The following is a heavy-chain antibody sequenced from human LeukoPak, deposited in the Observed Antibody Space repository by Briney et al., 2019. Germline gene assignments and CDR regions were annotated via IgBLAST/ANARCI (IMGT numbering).Heavy chain of an antibody. CDR1: GGTFSSYA. V-gene: IGHV1-18*01. CDR3: ARVGNYGGNSVTGAFDI. CDR2: ISAYNGNT. Sequence: ASVKVSCKASGGTFSSYAISWVRQAPGQRLEWMGWISAYNGNTNYAQKLQGRVTMTTDTSTSTAYMELRSLRSDDTAVYYCARVGNYGGNSVTGAFDIWGQGTMVTVSS. J-gene: IGHJ3*02. D-gene: IGHD4-23*01.